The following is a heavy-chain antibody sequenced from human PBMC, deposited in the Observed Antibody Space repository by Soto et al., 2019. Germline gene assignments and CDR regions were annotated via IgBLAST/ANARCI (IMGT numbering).Heavy chain of an antibody. CDR2: ISVYNGNT. J-gene: IGHJ5*02. D-gene: IGHD5-12*01. CDR3: ATSYDSGFDP. Sequence: GASVKVSCKASGYTFTGYYMHWVRQAPGQGLEWMGWISVYNGNTDYAQKFQGRVTMTTDTSTSTAYMELRSLRSDDTAVYYCATSYDSGFDPWGQGTLVTVSS. CDR1: GYTFTGYY. V-gene: IGHV1-18*04.